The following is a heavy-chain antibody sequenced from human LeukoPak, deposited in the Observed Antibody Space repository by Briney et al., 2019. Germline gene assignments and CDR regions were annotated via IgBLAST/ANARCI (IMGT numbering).Heavy chain of an antibody. CDR2: IIPIFGTA. D-gene: IGHD1-1*01. CDR1: GGTFSSYA. J-gene: IGHJ3*02. V-gene: IGHV1-69*13. Sequence: ASVKVSCKASGGTFSSYAISWVRQAPGQGLEWMGGIIPIFGTANYAQKFQGRVTITADESTSTAYMELSSLRSEDTAVYYCATRYYNWNDGGAFDIWGQGTMVTVSS. CDR3: ATRYYNWNDGGAFDI.